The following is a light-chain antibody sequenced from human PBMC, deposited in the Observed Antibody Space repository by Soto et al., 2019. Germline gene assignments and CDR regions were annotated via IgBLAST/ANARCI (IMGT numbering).Light chain of an antibody. CDR2: SNN. CDR1: SSNIGSNT. CDR3: AAWDDSLNGPYV. J-gene: IGLJ1*01. Sequence: QSVLTQPPSASGTPGQRVTISCSGSSSNIGSNTVNWYQQLPGTAPKLLFYSNNQRPSGVPDRFSGSKSGTSASLAISGLQSEDEADYYCAAWDDSLNGPYVFGTGTKLTVL. V-gene: IGLV1-44*01.